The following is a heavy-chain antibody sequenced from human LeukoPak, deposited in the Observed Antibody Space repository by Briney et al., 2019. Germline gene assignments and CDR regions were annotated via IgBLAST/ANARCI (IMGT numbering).Heavy chain of an antibody. J-gene: IGHJ6*03. Sequence: GASVKVSCKASGYTFTGYYMHWVRQAPGQGLEWMGWINPNSGGTNYAQKFQGRVTMTRDTSISAAYMELSRLRSDDTAVYYCAREGCTSCYQRRRTYYYYYYMDVWGKGTTVTISS. D-gene: IGHD2-2*01. V-gene: IGHV1-2*02. CDR1: GYTFTGYY. CDR3: AREGCTSCYQRRRTYYYYYYMDV. CDR2: INPNSGGT.